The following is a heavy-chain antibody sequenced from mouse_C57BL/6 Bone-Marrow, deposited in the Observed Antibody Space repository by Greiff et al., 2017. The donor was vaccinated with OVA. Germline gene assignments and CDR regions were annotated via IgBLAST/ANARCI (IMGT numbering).Heavy chain of an antibody. CDR1: GFSLTSYG. Sequence: VQLQQSGPGLVQPSQRLSITCTVSGFSLTSYGVHWVRQSPGKGLEWLGVIWRGGSTDYNAALMSRLSITKENSKSQVFFKMNSLQADDTAIYYCAKILYDYGFYYAMDYWGQGTSVTVSS. J-gene: IGHJ4*01. D-gene: IGHD2-4*01. CDR3: AKILYDYGFYYAMDY. CDR2: IWRGGST. V-gene: IGHV2-5*01.